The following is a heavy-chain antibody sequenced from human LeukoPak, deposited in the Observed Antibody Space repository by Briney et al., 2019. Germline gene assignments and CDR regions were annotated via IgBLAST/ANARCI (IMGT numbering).Heavy chain of an antibody. CDR1: GGSISRGAYS. CDR2: IYHSGTT. V-gene: IGHV4-30-2*01. D-gene: IGHD5-18*01. CDR3: ARGVDTAMVPYYYYYMDV. J-gene: IGHJ6*03. Sequence: PSETLSLTCTVSGGSISRGAYSWSWIRQPPGKGLEWIGYIYHSGTTYYNASLKSRVTMSVDRSKNQFSLKLSSVTAADTAVYYCARGVDTAMVPYYYYYMDVWGKGTTVTVSS.